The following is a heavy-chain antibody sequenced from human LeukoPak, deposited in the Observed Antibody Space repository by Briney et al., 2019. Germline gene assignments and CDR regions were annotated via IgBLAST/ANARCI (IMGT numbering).Heavy chain of an antibody. Sequence: ASVKVSCKASGYTFDDENIHWVRQAPGQGLEWMGLINPKSGGTKYAQRLQGRVTMTRDTSISTAYMELSRLRSDDTAVYYCARRAEKLVGTNWYDPWGQGTLVTVSS. D-gene: IGHD2-8*02. CDR1: GYTFDDEN. CDR2: INPKSGGT. CDR3: ARRAEKLVGTNWYDP. V-gene: IGHV1-2*02. J-gene: IGHJ5*02.